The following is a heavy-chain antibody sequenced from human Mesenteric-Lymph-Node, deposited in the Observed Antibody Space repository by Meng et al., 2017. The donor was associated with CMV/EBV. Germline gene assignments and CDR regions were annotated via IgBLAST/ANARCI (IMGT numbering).Heavy chain of an antibody. V-gene: IGHV3-7*01. D-gene: IGHD1-1*01. Sequence: GGSLRLSCAASGFTFSSYWMSWVRQAPGKGLEWVANIKQDGSEKYYVDSVKGRFTISRDNAKNSLYLQMNSLRAEDTAVYYCAASWVQLERLLDYWGQGTLVTVSS. CDR1: GFTFSSYW. J-gene: IGHJ4*02. CDR2: IKQDGSEK. CDR3: AASWVQLERLLDY.